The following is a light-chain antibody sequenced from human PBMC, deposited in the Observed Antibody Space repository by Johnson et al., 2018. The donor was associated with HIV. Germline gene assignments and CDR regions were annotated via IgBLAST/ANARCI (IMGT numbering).Light chain of an antibody. CDR2: ENN. V-gene: IGLV1-51*02. CDR3: GTWDSSLSAGF. J-gene: IGLJ1*01. Sequence: QSVLTQPPSVSAAPGQKVTISCSGSSSNIGKNYVSWYQQIPGTAPKLLIYENNKRPSGIPERFSGSKSGTSATLGITGLQTGDEAYYYCGTWDSSLSAGFFGTGTKVTVL. CDR1: SSNIGKNY.